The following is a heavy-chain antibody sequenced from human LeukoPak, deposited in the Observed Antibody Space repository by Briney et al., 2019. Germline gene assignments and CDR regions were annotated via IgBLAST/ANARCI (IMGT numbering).Heavy chain of an antibody. J-gene: IGHJ6*02. Sequence: PGRSLRLSCAASGFTFSSYGMHWVRQAPGKGLEWVAVIWYDGSNKYYADSVKGRFTISRDNSKNTLYLQTNSLRAEDTAVYYCARDLGYQLPYYYYYYGMDVWGQGTTVTVSS. D-gene: IGHD2-2*01. CDR2: IWYDGSNK. CDR1: GFTFSSYG. CDR3: ARDLGYQLPYYYYYYGMDV. V-gene: IGHV3-33*01.